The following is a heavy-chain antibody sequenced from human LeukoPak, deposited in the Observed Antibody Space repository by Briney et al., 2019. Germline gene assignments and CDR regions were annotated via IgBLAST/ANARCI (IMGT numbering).Heavy chain of an antibody. D-gene: IGHD6-13*01. CDR3: AIWYSSSWTHYFDY. Sequence: GGSLRLSCAASGFTFSNYWMSWVRQAPGKGLEWVATINQYGSDKYYVDSVKGRFTISRDNAKNSLYLQMNSLRAEDSAVYYCAIWYSSSWTHYFDYWGQGTLVTVSS. V-gene: IGHV3-7*01. CDR1: GFTFSNYW. CDR2: INQYGSDK. J-gene: IGHJ4*02.